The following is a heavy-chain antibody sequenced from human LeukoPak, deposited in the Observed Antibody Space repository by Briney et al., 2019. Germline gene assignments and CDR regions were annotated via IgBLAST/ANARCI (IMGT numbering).Heavy chain of an antibody. CDR3: AKRVEYSSSSGYFDY. J-gene: IGHJ4*02. CDR1: GFTFSSYA. CDR2: ISDSGSST. Sequence: GGSLRLSCAASGFTFSSYAMSWVRQAPGKGLEWVSAISDSGSSTYYADSVKGRFTISRDNSKNTLYLQMNSLRAEDTAVYYCAKRVEYSSSSGYFDYWGQGTLVTVSS. D-gene: IGHD6-6*01. V-gene: IGHV3-23*01.